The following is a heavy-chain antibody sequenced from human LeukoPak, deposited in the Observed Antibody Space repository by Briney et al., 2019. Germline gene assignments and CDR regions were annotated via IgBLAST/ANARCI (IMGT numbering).Heavy chain of an antibody. CDR2: MNPNSGNT. J-gene: IGHJ4*02. CDR1: GYTFTSYD. CDR3: ARDTPRLRGVIRY. V-gene: IGHV1-8*02. Sequence: ASVKVSCKASGYTFTSYDINWVRQATGQGLEWMGWMNPNSGNTGYAQKFQGGVTMTRNTSISTAYMELSSLRSEDTAVYYCARDTPRLRGVIRYWGQGTLVTVSS. D-gene: IGHD3-10*01.